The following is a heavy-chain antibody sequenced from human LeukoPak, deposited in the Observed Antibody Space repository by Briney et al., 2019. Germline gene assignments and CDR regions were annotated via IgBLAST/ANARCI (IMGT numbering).Heavy chain of an antibody. CDR3: ARGIHSGSSGPYYFDY. CDR1: GYTFTNYG. Sequence: GASVKVSCKASGYTFTNYGPSWVRQAPGQGLEWMGWISGYNGHTNYVQKFQGRVTMTTDTSTSTAYMELRSLTCDDTAVYYCARGIHSGSSGPYYFDYWGQGTLVTVSS. J-gene: IGHJ4*02. V-gene: IGHV1-18*01. D-gene: IGHD1-26*01. CDR2: ISGYNGHT.